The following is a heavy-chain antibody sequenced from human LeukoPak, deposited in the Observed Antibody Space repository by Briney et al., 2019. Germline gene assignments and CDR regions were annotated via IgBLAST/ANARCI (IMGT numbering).Heavy chain of an antibody. CDR2: IYNSGTT. J-gene: IGHJ4*02. CDR1: GGSISSYY. V-gene: IGHV4-4*07. CDR3: AREYSGSYWTGYYFDY. D-gene: IGHD1-26*01. Sequence: SDTLSLTCTVSGGSISSYYWRWIRQPAGKGLEWNGRIYNSGTTNYNPSLKSRVTMSVDTSKNHLSLKLSSVTAADTAAYYCAREYSGSYWTGYYFDYWGQGTLVTVSS.